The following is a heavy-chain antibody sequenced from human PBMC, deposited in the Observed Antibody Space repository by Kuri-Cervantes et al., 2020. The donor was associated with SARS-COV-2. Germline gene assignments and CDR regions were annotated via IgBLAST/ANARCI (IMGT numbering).Heavy chain of an antibody. CDR3: AREGGGDPLVLGFGVVIHDAFDI. CDR2: INPSGGST. Sequence: ASVKVSCKASGYTLTSYYMHWVRQAPGQGLEWMGIINPSGGSTSYAQKFQGRVTMTRDTSTSTVYMELSSLRSDDTAVYYCAREGGGDPLVLGFGVVIHDAFDIWGQGTMVTVSS. CDR1: GYTLTSYY. J-gene: IGHJ3*02. V-gene: IGHV1-46*01. D-gene: IGHD3-3*01.